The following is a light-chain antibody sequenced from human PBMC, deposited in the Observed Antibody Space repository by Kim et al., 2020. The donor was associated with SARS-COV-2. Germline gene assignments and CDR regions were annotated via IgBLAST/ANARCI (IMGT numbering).Light chain of an antibody. V-gene: IGLV1-40*03. Sequence: VRISCRGSSSNAGAVNEVHRYRQVPGSAPTRVIDDKTRRPPGVPDRFSGSRSGAAASLAITGLQAEDEDDYYCQSYDSSLATWGVLGTGTKVTVL. CDR2: DKT. CDR1: SSNAGAVNE. J-gene: IGLJ1*01. CDR3: QSYDSSLATWGV.